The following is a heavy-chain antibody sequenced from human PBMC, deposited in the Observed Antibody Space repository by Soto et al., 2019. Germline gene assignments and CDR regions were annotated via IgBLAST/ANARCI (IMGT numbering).Heavy chain of an antibody. CDR3: ARDPDGNRWYHWLDP. V-gene: IGHV1-69*10. D-gene: IGHD6-13*01. Sequence: ASVKVSCKASGGTFSSYTISWVRQAPGQGPEWMGWINANNGITNYSQKFQGRVTITGDKSASTAYMELSSLRSEDTAVYYCARDPDGNRWYHWLDPWGQGTLVTVS. CDR1: GGTFSSYT. CDR2: INANNGIT. J-gene: IGHJ5*02.